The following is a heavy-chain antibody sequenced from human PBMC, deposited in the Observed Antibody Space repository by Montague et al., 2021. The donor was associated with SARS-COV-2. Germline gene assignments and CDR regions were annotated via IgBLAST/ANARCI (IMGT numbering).Heavy chain of an antibody. V-gene: IGHV4-59*01. CDR1: GDSISSYY. Sequence: SETLSLTCTVSGDSISSYYWSWIRQPPGKGLEWIGYIYYSGSTNYNPSLKSRVTISVDTSKNQFSLKLTSVTAADTAVYYCARGRDGYYHRIALFDYWGQGTLVTVSS. J-gene: IGHJ4*02. CDR3: ARGRDGYYHRIALFDY. CDR2: IYYSGST. D-gene: IGHD3-22*01.